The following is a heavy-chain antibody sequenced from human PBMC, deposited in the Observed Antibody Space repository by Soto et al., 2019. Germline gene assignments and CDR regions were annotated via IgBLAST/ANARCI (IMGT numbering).Heavy chain of an antibody. CDR2: IASSGGAI. Sequence: GGSLRLSCAASGFTFSSYSMNWVRQAPGKGLEWVSYIASSGGAIYYVDSVKGRFTISRDNAKNSLYLQMNSLGDEDTAVYYCARDRLWAVDIWGQGTMVTVSS. CDR1: GFTFSSYS. CDR3: ARDRLWAVDI. V-gene: IGHV3-48*02. J-gene: IGHJ3*02.